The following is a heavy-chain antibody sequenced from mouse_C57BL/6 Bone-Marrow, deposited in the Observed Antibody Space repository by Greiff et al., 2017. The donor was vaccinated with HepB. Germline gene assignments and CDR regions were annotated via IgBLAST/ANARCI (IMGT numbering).Heavy chain of an antibody. D-gene: IGHD2-1*01. CDR3: ASGYGNYVDWFAY. CDR2: ISYSGST. CDR1: GYSITSGYD. J-gene: IGHJ3*01. V-gene: IGHV3-1*01. Sequence: VQLQQSGPGMVKPSQSLSLTCTVTGYSITSGYDWHWIRHFPGNKLEWMGYISYSGSTNYNPSLNSRISITHDTSKNHFFLKLNSVTTEDTATYYCASGYGNYVDWFAYWGQGTLVTVSA.